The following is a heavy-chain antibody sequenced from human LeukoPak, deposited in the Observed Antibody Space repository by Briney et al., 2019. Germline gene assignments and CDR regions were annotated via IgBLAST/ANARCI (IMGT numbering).Heavy chain of an antibody. CDR3: ARAPKGMTTVRYYYYYYMDV. V-gene: IGHV4-31*03. J-gene: IGHJ6*03. Sequence: SETLSLTCTVSGGSISSGDYYWTWIRQHPGKGLEWIGYIYYSGSSFYNPSLKSRVTMSVDTSKNQFSLKLSSVTAADTAVYFCARAPKGMTTVRYYYYYYMDVWGKGTTVTVS. CDR1: GGSISSGDYY. D-gene: IGHD4-11*01. CDR2: IYYSGSS.